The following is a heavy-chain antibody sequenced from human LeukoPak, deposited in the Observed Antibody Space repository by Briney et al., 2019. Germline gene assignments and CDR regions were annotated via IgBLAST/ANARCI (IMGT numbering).Heavy chain of an antibody. D-gene: IGHD3-3*01. Sequence: ASVKVSCKVSGYTLTELSMHWVRQAPGQGLEWMGWINPNSGGTNYAQKFQGRVTMTRDTSISTAYMELSRLRSDDTAVYYCARGYLERSDYWGQGTLVTVSS. J-gene: IGHJ4*02. CDR2: INPNSGGT. CDR3: ARGYLERSDY. V-gene: IGHV1-2*02. CDR1: GYTLTELS.